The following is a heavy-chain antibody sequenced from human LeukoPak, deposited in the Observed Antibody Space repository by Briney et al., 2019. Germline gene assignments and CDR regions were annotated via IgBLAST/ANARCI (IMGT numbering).Heavy chain of an antibody. CDR1: GGSISSSSYY. V-gene: IGHV4-39*01. CDR2: IYYSRST. D-gene: IGHD4-17*01. J-gene: IGHJ4*02. Sequence: SETLSLTCTVSGGSISSSSYYWGWIRHPPGKGLEWIGSIYYSRSTYYNPSLKSRVTISVDTSKNQFSLKLSSVTAADTAVYYCARVPTVTFFDYWGQGTLVTVSS. CDR3: ARVPTVTFFDY.